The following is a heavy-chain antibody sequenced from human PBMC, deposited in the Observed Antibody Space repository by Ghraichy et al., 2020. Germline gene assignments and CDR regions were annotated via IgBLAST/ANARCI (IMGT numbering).Heavy chain of an antibody. CDR2: IIPILGIA. CDR1: GGTFSSYA. D-gene: IGHD6-19*01. J-gene: IGHJ6*02. V-gene: IGHV1-69*04. Sequence: SVKVSCKASGGTFSSYAISWVRQAPGQGLEWMGRIIPILGIANYAQKFQGRVTITADKSTSTAYMELSSPRSEDTAVYYCARDRGYSSGCHGGVPSYYYGMDVWGQGTTVTVSS. CDR3: ARDRGYSSGCHGGVPSYYYGMDV.